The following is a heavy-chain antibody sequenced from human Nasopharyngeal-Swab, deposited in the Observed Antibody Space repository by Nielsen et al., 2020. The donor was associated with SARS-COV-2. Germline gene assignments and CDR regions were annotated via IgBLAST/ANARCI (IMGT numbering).Heavy chain of an antibody. Sequence: SETLSLTCTTSGDSISNNNYYWGWIRQPPGKGLEWIGMIYYSGTTYDNPSLKSRVTISVDTSESQFSLKLNSVTAADTAVYYCARRDRYYDFWMDWVQGTLVTVSS. CDR1: GDSISNNNYY. D-gene: IGHD3-3*01. J-gene: IGHJ4*02. CDR3: ARRDRYYDFWMD. CDR2: IYYSGTT. V-gene: IGHV4-39*01.